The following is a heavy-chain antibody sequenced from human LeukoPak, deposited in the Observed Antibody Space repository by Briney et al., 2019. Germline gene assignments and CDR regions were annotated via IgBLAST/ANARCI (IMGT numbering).Heavy chain of an antibody. D-gene: IGHD3-3*01. Sequence: ASVKVSCKTSGYSFTDYYIHWVRQAPGQGLEWMGWINTKSGRTSSARKFQGRVTMTRDPSITTVYMDMAWLTSDDTAIYFCARADFIDAGPYLIGPWGQGTLVTVSS. V-gene: IGHV1-2*02. CDR2: INTKSGRT. J-gene: IGHJ5*02. CDR3: ARADFIDAGPYLIGP. CDR1: GYSFTDYY.